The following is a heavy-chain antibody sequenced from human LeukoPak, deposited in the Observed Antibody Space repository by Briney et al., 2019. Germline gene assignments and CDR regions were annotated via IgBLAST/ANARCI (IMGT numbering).Heavy chain of an antibody. CDR2: ISAYNGNT. D-gene: IGHD6-19*01. Sequence: VSVKVSCKASGYTFTSYGISWVRQAPGQGLEWMGWISAYNGNTNYAQKLQGRVTMTTDTSTSTAYMELRSLRSDDTAVYYCARDRSPYSSGWYYFDYWGQGTLVTVSS. J-gene: IGHJ4*02. CDR1: GYTFTSYG. CDR3: ARDRSPYSSGWYYFDY. V-gene: IGHV1-18*01.